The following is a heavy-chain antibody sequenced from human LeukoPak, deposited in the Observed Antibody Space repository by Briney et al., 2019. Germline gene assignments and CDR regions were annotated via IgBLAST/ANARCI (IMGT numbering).Heavy chain of an antibody. Sequence: SVKVSCKTSGFTFSTSAVQWVRQARGQRLEWIGWIVVGTDNTNYAQKFQERVTITRDPSATTAYMQLSSLRSEDMAVYYCAKDRGGTGDFDYWGQGTLVTVSS. CDR2: IVVGTDNT. V-gene: IGHV1-58*01. J-gene: IGHJ4*02. CDR1: GFTFSTSA. CDR3: AKDRGGTGDFDY. D-gene: IGHD3-10*01.